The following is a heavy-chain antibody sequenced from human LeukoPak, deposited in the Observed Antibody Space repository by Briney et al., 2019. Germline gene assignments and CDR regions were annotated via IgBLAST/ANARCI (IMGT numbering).Heavy chain of an antibody. V-gene: IGHV1-2*02. CDR2: INPNSGGT. J-gene: IGHJ4*02. D-gene: IGHD3-10*01. CDR3: ARDGSGSSLSVVDY. CDR1: GYTFTGYY. Sequence: ASVKVSCKASGYTFTGYYMHWVGQAPGQGLEWIGWINPNSGGTNYAQKFQGRVTMTRDTSISTAYMELSRLRSDDTAVYYCARDGSGSSLSVVDYWGQGTLVTVSS.